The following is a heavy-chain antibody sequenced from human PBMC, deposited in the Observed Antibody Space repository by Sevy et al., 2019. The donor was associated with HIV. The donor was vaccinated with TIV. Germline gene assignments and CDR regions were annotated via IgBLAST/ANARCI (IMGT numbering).Heavy chain of an antibody. V-gene: IGHV3-7*03. CDR1: GFTFSSYW. J-gene: IGHJ5*02. CDR2: IKQDGSEK. CDR3: ARGGRGVIIYH. Sequence: GGSLRLSCAASGFTFSSYWMSWVRQAPGKGLEWVANIKQDGSEKCYVDSVKGRFTISRDNAKNSLYLQMNSLRAEDTAVYYCARGGRGVIIYHWGQGTLVTVSS. D-gene: IGHD3-10*01.